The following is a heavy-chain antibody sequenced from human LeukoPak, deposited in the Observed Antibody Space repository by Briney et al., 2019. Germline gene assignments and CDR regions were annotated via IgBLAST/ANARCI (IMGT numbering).Heavy chain of an antibody. V-gene: IGHV3-21*01. CDR1: GFTFSSYS. CDR3: ARDLTDSGSYDEADY. D-gene: IGHD1-26*01. CDR2: ISSSSSYI. Sequence: GGSLRLSCAASGFTFSSYSMNWVRQAPGKGLEWVSSISSSSSYIYYADSVKGRFTISRDNAKNSLYLQMNSLRAEDTAVYYCARDLTDSGSYDEADYWGQGTLVTVSS. J-gene: IGHJ4*02.